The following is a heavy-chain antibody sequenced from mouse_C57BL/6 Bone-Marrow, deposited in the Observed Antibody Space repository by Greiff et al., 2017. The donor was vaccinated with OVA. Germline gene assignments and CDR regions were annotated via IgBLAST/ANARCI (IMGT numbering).Heavy chain of an antibody. CDR3: SRGWF. Sequence: VQLQQSGAELVKPGASVKISCKVSGYAFSNYWMNWVKQRPGKGLEWIGQSFTGDGDTNYNGKFKGNATLTADKSACTDYIQVSRLTSEDSTVYCCSRGWFCGQGTTLTVSS. V-gene: IGHV1-80*01. CDR2: SFTGDGDT. CDR1: GYAFSNYW. J-gene: IGHJ2*01. D-gene: IGHD1-1*02.